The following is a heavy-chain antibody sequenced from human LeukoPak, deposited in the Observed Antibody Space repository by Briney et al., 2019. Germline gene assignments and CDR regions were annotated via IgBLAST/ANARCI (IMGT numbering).Heavy chain of an antibody. Sequence: ASVKVSCKASGYTFTGYFLHWVRQAPGQGLEWMGWINPNSGGTNYAQKFQGRVTMTRDTSISTAYMELSRLRSDDTAVYYCARVSYRVPAAKGIADYWGQGTLVTVSS. CDR2: INPNSGGT. D-gene: IGHD2-2*01. CDR3: ARVSYRVPAAKGIADY. V-gene: IGHV1-2*02. J-gene: IGHJ4*02. CDR1: GYTFTGYF.